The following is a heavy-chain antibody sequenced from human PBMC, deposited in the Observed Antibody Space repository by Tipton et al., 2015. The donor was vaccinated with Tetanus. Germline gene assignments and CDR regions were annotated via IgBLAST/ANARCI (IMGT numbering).Heavy chain of an antibody. CDR3: ARTWGVWVTSIDAFDI. V-gene: IGHV4-31*03. CDR1: GGFSSGDYY. D-gene: IGHD3-16*01. CDR2: INYSGST. Sequence: LRLSCTVSGGFSSGDYYWSWIRQHPGKGLEWIAYINYSGSTYYNPSLESRLTVSLDTSKNQFFLKLSSVTAADTAVYYCARTWGVWVTSIDAFDIWGQGTKVAVSS. J-gene: IGHJ3*02.